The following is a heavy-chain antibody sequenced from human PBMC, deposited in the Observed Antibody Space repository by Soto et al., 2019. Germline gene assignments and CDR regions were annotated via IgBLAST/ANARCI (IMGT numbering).Heavy chain of an antibody. J-gene: IGHJ4*02. CDR3: ARDSGYSYGTLAY. V-gene: IGHV3-48*01. CDR2: ISSSSSTI. Sequence: PGGSLRLSCAASGFTFSSYSMNWVRQAPGKGLEWVSYISSSSSTIYYADSVKGRFTISRDNAKNSLYLQMNSLRAEDTAVYYCARDSGYSYGTLAYWGQGTLVTVSS. D-gene: IGHD5-18*01. CDR1: GFTFSSYS.